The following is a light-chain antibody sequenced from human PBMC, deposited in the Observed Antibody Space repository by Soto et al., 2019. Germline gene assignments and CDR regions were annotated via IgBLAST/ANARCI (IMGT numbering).Light chain of an antibody. V-gene: IGKV3-15*01. CDR1: QRIGSN. CDR3: QQYYDWQPT. CDR2: GAS. J-gene: IGKJ1*01. Sequence: EILLTQSPVTRSVSPGERATLSCTASQRIGSNLAWYQQKPGQAPRLLIYGASTRATGIPDTFSGNGSATAFNLTISRLKADDVAVYYCQQYYDWQPTFRQDTNVQIK.